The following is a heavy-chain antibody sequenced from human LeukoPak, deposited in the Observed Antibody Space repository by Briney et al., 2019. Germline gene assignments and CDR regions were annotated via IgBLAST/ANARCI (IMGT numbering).Heavy chain of an antibody. CDR1: GGSISSGGYY. CDR3: ARGRDSVAGTNWIY. CDR2: IYYSGST. Sequence: PSQTLSLTCTVSGGSISSGGYYWSWIRQHPGKGLEWIGYIYYSGSTYYNPSLKSRVTISVDTSKNQFSLKLSSVTAADTAVYYCARGRDSVAGTNWIYWGQGTLVTVSS. V-gene: IGHV4-31*03. D-gene: IGHD6-19*01. J-gene: IGHJ4*02.